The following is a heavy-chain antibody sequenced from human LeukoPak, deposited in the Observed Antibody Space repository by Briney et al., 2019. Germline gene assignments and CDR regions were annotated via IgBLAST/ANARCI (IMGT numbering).Heavy chain of an antibody. Sequence: SVKVSCKASGGTFSSYAIGWVRQAPGQGLEWMGGIIPIFGTANYAQKFQGRVTITADESTSTAYMELSSLRSEDTAVYSCARDVCGGDCHSFPGYWGQGTLVTVSS. J-gene: IGHJ4*02. CDR3: ARDVCGGDCHSFPGY. D-gene: IGHD2-21*02. V-gene: IGHV1-69*01. CDR1: GGTFSSYA. CDR2: IIPIFGTA.